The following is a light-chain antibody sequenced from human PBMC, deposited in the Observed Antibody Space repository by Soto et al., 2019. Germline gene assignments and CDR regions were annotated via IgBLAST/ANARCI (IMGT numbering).Light chain of an antibody. CDR3: QQRSNWPLT. Sequence: EIVLTQSPATLSLSPGERATLSCRASQSVSSSLAWYQQKPGQAPRLLIYDASNRATGIPARFSGSGSGIDFTLTITSLEPEDFAVYYCQQRSNWPLTFGGGTKVEIK. CDR2: DAS. CDR1: QSVSSS. J-gene: IGKJ4*01. V-gene: IGKV3-11*01.